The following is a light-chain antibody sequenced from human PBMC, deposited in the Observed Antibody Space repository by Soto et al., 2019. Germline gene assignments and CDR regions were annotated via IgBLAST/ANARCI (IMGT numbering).Light chain of an antibody. V-gene: IGLV1-40*01. Sequence: QSVLTQPPSVSGAPGQRVTISCTGSSSSIGADYDVHWYQQLPGMAPKLLISGDTDRPSGVPDRFSGSRSGSSASLAITGLQAEDEADYYCQSYDSSLSGNVVFGGGTKLTVL. CDR3: QSYDSSLSGNVV. J-gene: IGLJ2*01. CDR2: GDT. CDR1: SSSIGADYD.